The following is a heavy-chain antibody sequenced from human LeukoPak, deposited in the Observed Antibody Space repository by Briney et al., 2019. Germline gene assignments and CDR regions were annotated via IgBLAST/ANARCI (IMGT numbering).Heavy chain of an antibody. V-gene: IGHV7-4-1*02. Sequence: ASVKVSCKASGYTFTSYAMNWVRQAPGQGLEWMGWINTNTGNPTYAQGFTGRFVFSLDTSVSTAYLQWSSLKASDAAMYYCARPGGRRALQVHAFDIWGQGTMVTVSS. CDR1: GYTFTSYA. J-gene: IGHJ3*02. CDR2: INTNTGNP. CDR3: ARPGGRRALQVHAFDI. D-gene: IGHD3-16*01.